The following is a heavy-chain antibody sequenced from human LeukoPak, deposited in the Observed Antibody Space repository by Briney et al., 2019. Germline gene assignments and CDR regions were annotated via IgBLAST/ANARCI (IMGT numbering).Heavy chain of an antibody. V-gene: IGHV1-69*04. Sequence: SVKVFCQASGGTFSSYAISWVRQAPGQGLGWMGRIIPILGIANYAQKFQGRVTITADKSTSTAYMELSSLRSEDTAVYYCASDSEMATSALGYWGQGTLVTVCS. CDR3: ASDSEMATSALGY. D-gene: IGHD5-24*01. CDR2: IIPILGIA. J-gene: IGHJ4*02. CDR1: GGTFSSYA.